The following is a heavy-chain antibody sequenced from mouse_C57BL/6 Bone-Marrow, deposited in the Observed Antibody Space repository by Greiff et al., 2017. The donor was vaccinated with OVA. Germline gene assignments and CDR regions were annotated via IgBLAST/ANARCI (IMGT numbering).Heavy chain of an antibody. D-gene: IGHD2-4*01. CDR1: GFTFSNYW. J-gene: IGHJ3*01. CDR3: TKIYDDYDLEFAY. Sequence: EVQRVESGGGLVQPGGSMKLSCVASGFTFSNYWMNWVRQSPEKGLEWVAQIRLKSDNYATHYAVSVKGRFTISRDDSKSSVYLQMNNLRAEDTGIYYCTKIYDDYDLEFAYWGQGTLVTVSA. V-gene: IGHV6-3*01. CDR2: IRLKSDNYAT.